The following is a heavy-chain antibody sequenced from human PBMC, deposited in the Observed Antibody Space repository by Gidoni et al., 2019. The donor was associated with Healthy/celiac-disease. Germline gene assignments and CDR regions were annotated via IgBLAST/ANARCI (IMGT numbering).Heavy chain of an antibody. D-gene: IGHD2-15*01. V-gene: IGHV1-2*02. CDR2: INPNSGGT. J-gene: IGHJ5*02. CDR3: ARDRCSGGSCINWFDP. Sequence: QVQLVQSGAEVKKPGASVKVSCKASGYTFTGYYMHWVRQAPGQGLEWMGWINPNSGGTNYAQKFQGRVTMTRDTSISTAYMELSRLRSDDTAVYYCARDRCSGGSCINWFDPWGQGTLVTVSS. CDR1: GYTFTGYY.